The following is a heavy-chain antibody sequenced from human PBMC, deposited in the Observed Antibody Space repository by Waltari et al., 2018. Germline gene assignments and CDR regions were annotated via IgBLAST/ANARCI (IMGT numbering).Heavy chain of an antibody. D-gene: IGHD3-22*01. CDR2: INPNSGGT. V-gene: IGHV1-2*06. CDR1: GYTFTGYY. CDR3: ARDSYYDSSGYYFDY. Sequence: QVQLVQSGAEVKKPGASVKVSCKASGYTFTGYYMHWVRQAPGQGLEWRGRINPNSGGTNYAQKFQGRVTMTRDTSISTAYMELSRLRSDDTAVYYCARDSYYDSSGYYFDYWGQGTLVTVSS. J-gene: IGHJ4*02.